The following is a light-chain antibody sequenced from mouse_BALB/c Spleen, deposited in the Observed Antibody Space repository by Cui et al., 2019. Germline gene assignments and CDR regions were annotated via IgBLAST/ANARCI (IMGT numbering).Light chain of an antibody. J-gene: IGKJ5*01. Sequence: NTLLTQSPASLALSLEQRATISCRVSERVDSYGNSCMHWYQQKPGQPPKLLIYLASNLESGVPARFSGSGSRTDFTLTIDPVEADDAASYYCQQNNEDPPTFGAGTKLELK. CDR2: LAS. V-gene: IGKV3-10*01. CDR1: ERVDSYGNSC. CDR3: QQNNEDPPT.